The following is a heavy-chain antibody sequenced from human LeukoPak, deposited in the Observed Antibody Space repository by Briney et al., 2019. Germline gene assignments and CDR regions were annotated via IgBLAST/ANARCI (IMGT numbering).Heavy chain of an antibody. D-gene: IGHD6-13*01. CDR3: AREGYSPY. CDR2: ISYDGSNK. Sequence: PGGSLRLSCAASGFTFSSYAMHWVRQAPGKGLEWVAVISYDGSNKYYADSVKGRFTISRDNAKNSLSLQMNSLRAEDTTVYYCAREGYSPYWGQGTLVTVSS. CDR1: GFTFSSYA. J-gene: IGHJ4*02. V-gene: IGHV3-30*04.